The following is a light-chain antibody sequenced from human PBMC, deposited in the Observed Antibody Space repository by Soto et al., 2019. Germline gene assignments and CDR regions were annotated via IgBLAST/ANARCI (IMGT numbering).Light chain of an antibody. Sequence: VIWMTQSPSLLSASTGYRVTISCRMSQGISSYLAWYQQKPGKAPELLIYAASTLQSGVPSRFSGSGSETDFTLTISRLEPEDFAVYYCQHYGISPPITFGQGTRLEIK. V-gene: IGKV1D-8*03. J-gene: IGKJ5*01. CDR2: AAS. CDR3: QHYGISPPIT. CDR1: QGISSY.